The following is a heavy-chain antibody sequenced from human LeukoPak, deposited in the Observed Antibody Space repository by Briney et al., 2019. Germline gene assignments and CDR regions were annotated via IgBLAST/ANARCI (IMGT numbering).Heavy chain of an antibody. CDR3: ARNSFSTGWYFFDY. CDR1: GFTFSIYA. CDR2: ISSSGDFR. V-gene: IGHV3-23*01. J-gene: IGHJ4*02. Sequence: GGSLRLSCAASGFTFSIYAMTWVRQAPGKGLEWVSGISSSGDFRYYADSMEGRFTVSRDNSNNTLYLELDSLRAEDTAIYYCARNSFSTGWYFFDYWGQGTLVTVSS. D-gene: IGHD6-19*01.